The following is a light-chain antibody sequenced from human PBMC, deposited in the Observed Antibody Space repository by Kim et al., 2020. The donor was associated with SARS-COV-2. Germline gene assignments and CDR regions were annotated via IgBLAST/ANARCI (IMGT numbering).Light chain of an antibody. Sequence: GQSITISCTGVGSDVGGSNYVSWFQQRPGKAPKLLIFAVTNRPSGVSNRFSGSKSANTASLTISGLQADDEADYYCSAYTHTSAVLFGGGTKVTVL. J-gene: IGLJ2*01. CDR1: GSDVGGSNY. CDR2: AVT. V-gene: IGLV2-14*03. CDR3: SAYTHTSAVL.